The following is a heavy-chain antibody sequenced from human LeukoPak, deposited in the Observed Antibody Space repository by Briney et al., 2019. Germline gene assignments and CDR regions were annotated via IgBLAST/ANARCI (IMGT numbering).Heavy chain of an antibody. CDR2: INHSRST. CDR3: ARDSKIRYFDWAQNHYYGMDV. CDR1: GGSFSGYY. V-gene: IGHV4-34*01. Sequence: SETLSLTCAVYGGSFSGYYWSWIRQPPGKGLEWIGEINHSRSTNYNPSLKSRVTISVDKSKNQFSLKLSSVTAADTAVYYCARDSKIRYFDWAQNHYYGMDVWGKGTTVAVSS. D-gene: IGHD3-9*01. J-gene: IGHJ6*04.